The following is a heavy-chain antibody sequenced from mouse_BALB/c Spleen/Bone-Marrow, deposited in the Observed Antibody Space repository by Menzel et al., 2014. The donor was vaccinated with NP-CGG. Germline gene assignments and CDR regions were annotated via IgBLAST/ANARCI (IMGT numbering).Heavy chain of an antibody. CDR3: TRGHLGLPSMDY. Sequence: LQQPGSELVRPGASVKLSCKASGYTFPSYWMHWVKQRPGQGLEWIGNIYPGSGSTNYDEKFKSKATLTVDTSSSTAYMRLSSLTSEDSAVYYCTRGHLGLPSMDYWGQGTSVTVSS. CDR1: GYTFPSYW. V-gene: IGHV1S22*01. J-gene: IGHJ4*01. CDR2: IYPGSGST. D-gene: IGHD3-1*01.